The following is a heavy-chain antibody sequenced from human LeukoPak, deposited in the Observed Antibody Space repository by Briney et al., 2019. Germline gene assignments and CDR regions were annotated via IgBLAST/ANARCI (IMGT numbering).Heavy chain of an antibody. D-gene: IGHD1-26*01. CDR2: IKQDGSEK. CDR3: ARDQISSGSYSGFDY. Sequence: GGSLRLSCASSGCIFSSYLMSWVGQAPGKGLEWVANIKQDGSEKYYVDSVKGRFTISRDNAKNSLYLQMNSLGAEDTAVYYCARDQISSGSYSGFDYWGQGTLVTVSS. CDR1: GCIFSSYL. V-gene: IGHV3-7*01. J-gene: IGHJ4*02.